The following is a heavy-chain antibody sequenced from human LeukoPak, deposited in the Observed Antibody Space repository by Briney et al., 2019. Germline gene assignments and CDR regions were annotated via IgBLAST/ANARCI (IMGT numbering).Heavy chain of an antibody. CDR1: GFTVTNAW. CDR2: IKSKSDGGTT. CDR3: TTQGFVGGSRTFFDY. V-gene: IGHV3-15*01. Sequence: GGSLRLSCVASGFTVTNAWMSWVRQAPGKGPERVGRIKSKSDGGTTDYDAPVKGRFIISREDSKNTLYLQMNSLRSEDTAVYYCTTQGFVGGSRTFFDYWGQGTLVTDSS. J-gene: IGHJ4*02. D-gene: IGHD3-16*01.